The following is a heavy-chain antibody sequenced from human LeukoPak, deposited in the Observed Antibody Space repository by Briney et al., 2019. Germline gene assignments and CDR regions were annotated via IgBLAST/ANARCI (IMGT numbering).Heavy chain of an antibody. J-gene: IGHJ4*02. CDR2: ISSSSSYI. D-gene: IGHD2-15*01. V-gene: IGHV3-21*01. CDR1: GFTFSSYS. CDR3: ARGYCSGGSCYPLFDY. Sequence: PGGSLRLSCAASGFTFSSYSMNWVRQAPGKGLEWVSSISSSSSYIYYADSVKGRFTISRDNARNSLYLQMNSLRAEDTAVYYCARGYCSGGSCYPLFDYWGQGTLVTVSS.